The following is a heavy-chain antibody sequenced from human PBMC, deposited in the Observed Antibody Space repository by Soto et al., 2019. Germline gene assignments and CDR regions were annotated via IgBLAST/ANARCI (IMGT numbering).Heavy chain of an antibody. CDR3: ARGREAVAGLNYYYGMDV. CDR1: GGTFSSYA. V-gene: IGHV1-69*13. J-gene: IGHJ6*02. CDR2: IIPIFGTA. D-gene: IGHD6-19*01. Sequence: GASVKVSCKASGGTFSSYAISWVRQAPGQGLEWMGGIIPIFGTANYAQKFQGRVTITADESTSTAYIELSSLRSEDTAVYYCARGREAVAGLNYYYGMDVWGQGTTVTVSS.